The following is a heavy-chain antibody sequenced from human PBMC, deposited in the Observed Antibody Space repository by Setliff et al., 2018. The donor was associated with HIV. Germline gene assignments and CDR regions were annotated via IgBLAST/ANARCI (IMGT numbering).Heavy chain of an antibody. Sequence: GGSLRLSCAASGFTLRTHAVHWVRQAPGKGLEWLAVISYDGHNKYYADSVRGRFTISRDNSKNTLYLLMNSLRVEDTAMYYCARDQDSNYEGYMDVWGKGTTVTVSS. CDR3: ARDQDSNYEGYMDV. CDR2: ISYDGHNK. V-gene: IGHV3-30*04. CDR1: GFTLRTHA. D-gene: IGHD4-4*01. J-gene: IGHJ6*03.